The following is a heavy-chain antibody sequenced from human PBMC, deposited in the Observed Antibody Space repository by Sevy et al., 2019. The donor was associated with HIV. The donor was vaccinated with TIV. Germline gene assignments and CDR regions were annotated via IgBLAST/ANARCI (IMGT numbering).Heavy chain of an antibody. CDR1: GFIFSNYD. CDR3: TRHGILPYGSGKAFDI. V-gene: IGHV3-13*01. J-gene: IGHJ3*02. Sequence: GGSLRLSCVGSGFIFSNYDMHWVRQRTGKGLEWVASIGTLADTFYPDSVKGRFTISRENAKNSLLLQMNDLRVGDTAVYFCTRHGILPYGSGKAFDIWGRGTTVTVSS. CDR2: IGTLADT. D-gene: IGHD3-10*01.